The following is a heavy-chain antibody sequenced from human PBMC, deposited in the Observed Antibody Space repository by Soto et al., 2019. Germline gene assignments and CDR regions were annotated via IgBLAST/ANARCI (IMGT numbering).Heavy chain of an antibody. J-gene: IGHJ5*02. Sequence: QVQLVQSGAEVKKPGSSVKVFCKASGVSFSSSAISWVRQARGQGLEWMGGVIPIFSTTNYAQKIRGRVTITADESTSTAYMELSSLRYDDTAVYYCARLHYCGGGCYSNWFDAWGQGTLVTVSS. D-gene: IGHD2-21*02. CDR2: VIPIFSTT. CDR3: ARLHYCGGGCYSNWFDA. V-gene: IGHV1-69*01. CDR1: GVSFSSSA.